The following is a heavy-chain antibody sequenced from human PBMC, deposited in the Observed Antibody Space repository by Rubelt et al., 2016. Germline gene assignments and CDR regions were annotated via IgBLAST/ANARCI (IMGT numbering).Heavy chain of an antibody. CDR2: ISYDGSNK. D-gene: IGHD2-2*01. V-gene: IGHV3-30*18. J-gene: IGHJ5*02. CDR3: AKDRGEAYCSSTSCYSNWFDP. Sequence: KGLEWVAVISYDGSNKHYADSVKGRFTISRDNSKNTLYQQMNSLRAEDTAVYYCAKDRGEAYCSSTSCYSNWFDPWGQGTLVTVSS.